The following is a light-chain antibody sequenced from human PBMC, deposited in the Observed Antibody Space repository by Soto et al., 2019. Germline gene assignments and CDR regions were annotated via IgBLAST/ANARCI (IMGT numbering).Light chain of an antibody. CDR1: SGDIGSYNL. V-gene: IGLV2-23*02. CDR3: CSSAGSSTPFV. CDR2: EVN. Sequence: QSVLTQPASVSGSPGQSITISCTGTSGDIGSYNLVSWYQHHPGKAPQLMIYEVNKRPSGVSDRFSGSKSGNTASLTISGLQSEDETDYYCCSSAGSSTPFVFGTGTKVTVL. J-gene: IGLJ1*01.